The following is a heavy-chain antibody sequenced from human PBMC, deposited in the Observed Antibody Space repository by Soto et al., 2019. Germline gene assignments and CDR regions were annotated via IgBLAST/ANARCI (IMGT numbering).Heavy chain of an antibody. Sequence: GGSLRLSCAASGFTFSNYGMHWVRQAPGKGLEWVAVIRNDGSNEYYADSVKGRFTISRDNPKHALYLQMNSLRAEDTAVYYCAKGPAGGDTHRSADYWGQGALVTVSS. D-gene: IGHD3-16*01. CDR3: AKGPAGGDTHRSADY. J-gene: IGHJ4*02. V-gene: IGHV3-30*18. CDR2: IRNDGSNE. CDR1: GFTFSNYG.